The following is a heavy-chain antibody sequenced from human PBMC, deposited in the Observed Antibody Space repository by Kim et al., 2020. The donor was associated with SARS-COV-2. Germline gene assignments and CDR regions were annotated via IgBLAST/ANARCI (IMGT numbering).Heavy chain of an antibody. V-gene: IGHV3-15*01. J-gene: IGHJ6*02. CDR3: TTFSTMVRGVNYYGLDV. D-gene: IGHD3-10*01. Sequence: VKCRLTISRDDSKNTLYLQMNSQKTEDTAVYYCTTFSTMVRGVNYYGLDVWGQGTTVTVSS.